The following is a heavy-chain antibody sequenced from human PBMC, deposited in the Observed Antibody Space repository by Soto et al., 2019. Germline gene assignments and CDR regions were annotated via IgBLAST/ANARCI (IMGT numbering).Heavy chain of an antibody. Sequence: GGSLRLSCAASGSPFSIYAMSLVRQSPGKGLEWVSAISGSGGSTYYADSVKGRFTISRDNSKNTLYLQMNSLRAEDTDVYYCEKDGATRVVVVAAPTGWLDPWCQGTRVNV. CDR3: EKDGATRVVVVAAPTGWLDP. J-gene: IGHJ5*02. CDR2: ISGSGGST. V-gene: IGHV3-23*01. D-gene: IGHD2-15*01. CDR1: GSPFSIYA.